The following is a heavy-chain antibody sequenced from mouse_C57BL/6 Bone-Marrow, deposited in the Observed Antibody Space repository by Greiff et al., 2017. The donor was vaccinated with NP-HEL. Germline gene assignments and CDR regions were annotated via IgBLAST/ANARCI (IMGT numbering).Heavy chain of an antibody. CDR1: GYSITSGYY. CDR3: ARVDGYYPFAY. CDR2: ISYDGSN. V-gene: IGHV3-6*01. Sequence: ESGPGLVKPSQSLSLTCSVTGYSITSGYYWNWIRQSPGNKLEWMGYISYDGSNNYHPTLKNRISITRDTSKNQFFLKLNSVTTEDTATYYCARVDGYYPFAYWGQGTLVTVSA. D-gene: IGHD2-3*01. J-gene: IGHJ3*01.